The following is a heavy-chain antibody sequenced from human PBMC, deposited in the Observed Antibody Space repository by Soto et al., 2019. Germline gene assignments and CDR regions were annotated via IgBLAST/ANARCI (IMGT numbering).Heavy chain of an antibody. CDR1: GFTFTSSA. D-gene: IGHD1-7*01. CDR2: IVVGSGNT. J-gene: IGHJ4*02. Sequence: QMQLVQSGPEVKKRGTSVKVSCKASGFTFTSSAVQWVREARGQRLEWIGWIVVGSGNTNYAQKFQERVTSTRDMSTSTAYMELSSLRSEDTAVYYCAADRDDNWNYEFDYWGQGTLVTVSS. CDR3: AADRDDNWNYEFDY. V-gene: IGHV1-58*01.